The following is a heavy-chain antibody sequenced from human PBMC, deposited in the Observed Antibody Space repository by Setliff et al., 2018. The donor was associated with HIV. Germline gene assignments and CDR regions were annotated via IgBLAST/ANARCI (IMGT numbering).Heavy chain of an antibody. CDR2: VTPILSIT. V-gene: IGHV1-69*10. CDR1: GGTFSRET. Sequence: ASVKVSCKASGGTFSRETFSWVRQAPGQGLEWMGGVTPILSITNYAQKFQGRLTISADVSTSTVYMELSSLTSEDTAVYYCARGRRSDYYDSDGYLYYYFDLWGRGTLVTVSS. J-gene: IGHJ2*01. D-gene: IGHD3-22*01. CDR3: ARGRRSDYYDSDGYLYYYFDL.